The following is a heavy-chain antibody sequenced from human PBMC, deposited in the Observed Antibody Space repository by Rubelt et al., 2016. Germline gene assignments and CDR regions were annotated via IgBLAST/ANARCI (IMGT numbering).Heavy chain of an antibody. V-gene: IGHV4-59*01. CDR1: GGSISSYY. J-gene: IGHJ2*01. D-gene: IGHD2-15*01. Sequence: VKPSETLSLTCTVSGGSISSYYWSWIRQPPGKGLEWIGYIYYSGSTNYNPSLKSRVTISVDTSKNQFSLKLSSVTAADTAVYYCARDTCSGGSCYWYFDLWGRGTLVTVSS. CDR2: IYYSGST. CDR3: ARDTCSGGSCYWYFDL.